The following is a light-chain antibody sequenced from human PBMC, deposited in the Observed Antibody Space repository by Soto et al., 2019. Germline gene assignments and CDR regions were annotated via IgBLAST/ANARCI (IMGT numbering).Light chain of an antibody. J-gene: IGKJ1*01. Sequence: DIQMPHAPSTLPAPVGARVTITCRASQSIDRWLAWYQQKPGKAPKLLIYKASTLEGEVPSRFSGSGSETEFTLTINSLQPDDSATYYCQQYHTYWWTFGQGTKVDMK. V-gene: IGKV1-5*03. CDR2: KAS. CDR1: QSIDRW. CDR3: QQYHTYWWT.